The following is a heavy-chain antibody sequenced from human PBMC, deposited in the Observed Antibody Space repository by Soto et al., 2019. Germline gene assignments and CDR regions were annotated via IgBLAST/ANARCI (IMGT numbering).Heavy chain of an antibody. CDR2: IYYSGST. V-gene: IGHV4-39*01. J-gene: IGHJ4*02. CDR3: ARGDYTVGLFDY. D-gene: IGHD4-17*01. CDR1: GGSISSSSYY. Sequence: QLQLQESGPGLVKPSETLSLTCTVSGGSISSSSYYWGWIRQPPGKGLEWIGSIYYSGSTYYNPSLKSRVTISVDTSKNQFALKLSSVTAADTAVYYWARGDYTVGLFDYWGQGTLVTVSS.